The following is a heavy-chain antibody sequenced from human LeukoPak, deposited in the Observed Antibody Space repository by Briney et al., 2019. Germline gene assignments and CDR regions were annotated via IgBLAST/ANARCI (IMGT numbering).Heavy chain of an antibody. CDR1: GGSISTYY. D-gene: IGHD3-3*01. CDR3: AREQYYDFWSGYRYYYYGMDV. J-gene: IGHJ6*02. V-gene: IGHV4-4*07. Sequence: SETLSLTCTVSGGSISTYYWSWIRQPAGKGLEWIGRIYTSGSTNYNPSLKSRVTMSVDTSKNQFSLKLSSVTAADTAVYYCAREQYYDFWSGYRYYYYGMDVWGQGTTVTVSS. CDR2: IYTSGST.